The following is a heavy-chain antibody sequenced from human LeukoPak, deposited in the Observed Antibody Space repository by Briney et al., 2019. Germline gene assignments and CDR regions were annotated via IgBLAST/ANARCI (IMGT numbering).Heavy chain of an antibody. D-gene: IGHD2-15*01. J-gene: IGHJ2*01. Sequence: SETLSLTCTVSGGSISSGGYYWRWIRQHPGKGLEWIGYIYYSGSTYYNPSLKSRVTISVDRSKNQFSLKLSSVTAADTAVYSGARAGRGTISDWYFDLWAVAPWSLHPQ. CDR2: IYYSGST. V-gene: IGHV4-31*03. CDR1: GGSISSGGYY. CDR3: ARAGRGTISDWYFDL.